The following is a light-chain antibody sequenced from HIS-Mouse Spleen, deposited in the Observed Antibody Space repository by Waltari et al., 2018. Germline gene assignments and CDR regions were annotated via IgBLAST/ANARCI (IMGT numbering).Light chain of an antibody. V-gene: IGLV3-10*01. J-gene: IGLJ2*01. CDR3: YSTDSSGNHSV. CDR1: ALPKKY. CDR2: EDS. Sequence: SYELTQPPSVSVSPGQTARIPCSGDALPKKYPYWYQQKSGQAPVLVIYEDSKRPSGIPERFSGSSSGTMATLTISGAQVEDEADYYCYSTDSSGNHSVFGGGTKLTVL.